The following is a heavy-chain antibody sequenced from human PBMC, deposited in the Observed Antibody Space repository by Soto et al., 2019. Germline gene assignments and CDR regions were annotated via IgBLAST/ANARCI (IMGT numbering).Heavy chain of an antibody. Sequence: GSLGLSFSASWFTFSEYSMHWGRQAPAKGLQYFSTISSDGDITYYADSVKGRFTISRDNSKNTLYLQMNSLRPEDTAVYYCVKVSTFYDILTGYYSTNFFDPWGQGTLVTVYS. CDR3: VKVSTFYDILTGYYSTNFFDP. D-gene: IGHD3-9*01. CDR1: WFTFSEYS. CDR2: ISSDGDIT. V-gene: IGHV3-64D*06. J-gene: IGHJ5*02.